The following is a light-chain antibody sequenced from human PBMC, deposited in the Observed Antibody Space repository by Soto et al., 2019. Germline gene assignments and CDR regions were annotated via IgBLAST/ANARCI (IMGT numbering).Light chain of an antibody. V-gene: IGKV1-5*03. J-gene: IGKJ5*01. Sequence: DIQMTQSPSTLSASVGDRVTITCRASQSISSWLAWYQQKPGKAPKLLIYKASSLESGVPSRFSGSGSGTEFTLTISSLQPDDFATYYCQQYKSYWGVTFGQGTRLEIK. CDR1: QSISSW. CDR2: KAS. CDR3: QQYKSYWGVT.